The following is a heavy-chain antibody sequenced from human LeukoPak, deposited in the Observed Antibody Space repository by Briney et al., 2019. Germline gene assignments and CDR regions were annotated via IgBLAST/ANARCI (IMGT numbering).Heavy chain of an antibody. J-gene: IGHJ5*02. D-gene: IGHD3-10*01. CDR2: IDSGGSST. CDR3: ARDTGT. CDR1: GFTFRSYW. Sequence: GGSLRLSCAASGFTFRSYWMYWVRQAPGKGLVGVSRIDSGGSSTIYADSVKGQFTISRDNAKNMLYLQMNSLRVEDTAVYYCARDTGTWGQGALVTVSS. V-gene: IGHV3-74*01.